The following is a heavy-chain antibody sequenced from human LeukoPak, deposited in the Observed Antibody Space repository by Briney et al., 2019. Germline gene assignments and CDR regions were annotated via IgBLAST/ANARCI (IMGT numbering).Heavy chain of an antibody. CDR2: ITGSGGNT. V-gene: IGHV3-23*01. CDR1: GFTFSSYA. Sequence: PGGSLRLSCAASGFTFSSYAMSWVRQAPGKGLEWVSSITGSGGNTLYADSVKGRFTISRDNSKNMLYLQMNSLRAEDTAIYYCAKHNSPNWYDYWGQGTLVTVSS. D-gene: IGHD1-1*01. J-gene: IGHJ4*02. CDR3: AKHNSPNWYDY.